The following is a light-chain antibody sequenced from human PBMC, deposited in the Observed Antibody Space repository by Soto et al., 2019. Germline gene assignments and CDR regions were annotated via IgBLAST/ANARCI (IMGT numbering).Light chain of an antibody. CDR2: EVS. V-gene: IGLV2-14*01. CDR1: SNDIGRYNY. J-gene: IGLJ3*02. CDR3: SSYTSSSRWV. Sequence: QAVVTQPASVSGSPGQSITISCTGASNDIGRYNYVSWFQQHPDKAPKLIIYEVSNRPSGVSHRFSGSKSGNTASLSISGLQAEDEADYYCSSYTSSSRWVFGGGTQLTVL.